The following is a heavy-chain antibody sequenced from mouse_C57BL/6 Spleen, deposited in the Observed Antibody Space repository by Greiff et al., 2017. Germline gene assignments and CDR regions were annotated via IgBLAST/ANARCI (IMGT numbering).Heavy chain of an antibody. CDR2: IDPETGGT. J-gene: IGHJ3*01. D-gene: IGHD1-1*01. V-gene: IGHV1-15*01. CDR3: TRSGGSSYDWFAY. CDR1: GYTFTDYE. Sequence: SGAELVRPGASVTLSCKASGYTFTDYEMHWVKQTPVHGLEWIGAIDPETGGTAYNQKFKGKAILTADKSSSTAYMELRSLTSEDSAVYYCTRSGGSSYDWFAYWGQGTLVTVSA.